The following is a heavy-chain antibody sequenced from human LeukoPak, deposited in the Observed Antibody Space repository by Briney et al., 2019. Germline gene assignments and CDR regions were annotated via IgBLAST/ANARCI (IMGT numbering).Heavy chain of an antibody. Sequence: ASVKVSCKASGGTFSSYAISWVRQAPGQGLDLMGRIIPILGIANYAQKFQGRVTITADKSTSTAYMELSSLRSEDTAVYYCARALKYYYDSSGYYPSDAFDIWGQGTMVTVSS. CDR3: ARALKYYYDSSGYYPSDAFDI. J-gene: IGHJ3*02. CDR2: IIPILGIA. CDR1: GGTFSSYA. D-gene: IGHD3-22*01. V-gene: IGHV1-69*04.